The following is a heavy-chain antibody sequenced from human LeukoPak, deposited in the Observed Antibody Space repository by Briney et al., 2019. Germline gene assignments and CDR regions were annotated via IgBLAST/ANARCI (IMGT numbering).Heavy chain of an antibody. CDR3: ARDPNSSGWYPQYYFDY. V-gene: IGHV3-33*01. CDR1: GFTFSSYG. J-gene: IGHJ4*02. D-gene: IGHD6-19*01. Sequence: GGSLRLSCAASGFTFSSYGMHWVSQAPGKGLEWVAVIWYDGSNKYYADSVKGRFTISRDNSKNTLYLQMNSLRAEDTAVYYCARDPNSSGWYPQYYFDYWGQGTLVTVSS. CDR2: IWYDGSNK.